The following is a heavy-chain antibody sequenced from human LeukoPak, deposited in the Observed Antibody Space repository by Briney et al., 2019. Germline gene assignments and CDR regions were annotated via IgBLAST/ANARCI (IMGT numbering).Heavy chain of an antibody. CDR1: GGSITSGSYF. Sequence: SQTLSLTCTVSGGSITSGSYFWSWIRQPAGKGLEWIGRIFTSGSTNYNPSLKSRVTISVDKSKNQFSLKLSSVTAADTAVYYCARGGFGVTFGGVIVMSKYYFDYWGQGTLVTVSS. CDR2: IFTSGST. D-gene: IGHD3-16*02. J-gene: IGHJ4*02. CDR3: ARGGFGVTFGGVIVMSKYYFDY. V-gene: IGHV4-61*02.